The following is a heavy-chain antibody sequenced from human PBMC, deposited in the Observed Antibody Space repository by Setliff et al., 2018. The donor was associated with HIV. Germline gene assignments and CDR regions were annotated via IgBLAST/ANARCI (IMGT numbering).Heavy chain of an antibody. CDR1: GGFFSGHY. V-gene: IGHV4-34*01. Sequence: SETLSLTCAVYGGFFSGHYWSWIRQPPGKGLEWIGEINHSGSTNYNPSLKSRVTISVDTSKNQCSLKLSFVTAADTAVYYCARVIGWNDAGDYWGRGTLVTVSS. D-gene: IGHD1-1*01. J-gene: IGHJ4*02. CDR3: ARVIGWNDAGDY. CDR2: INHSGST.